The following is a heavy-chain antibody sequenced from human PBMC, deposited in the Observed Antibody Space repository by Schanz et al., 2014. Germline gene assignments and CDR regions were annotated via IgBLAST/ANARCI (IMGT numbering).Heavy chain of an antibody. J-gene: IGHJ4*02. CDR1: GFTFRSYG. Sequence: QVVLMESGGGVVRPGRSVRLSCVASGFTFRSYGMHWVRQAPGKGLEWVAHISFDGGKTYYADSVKGRFTISRDNTKNKPFLQTNNLRPDDTAMYFCARVGREYISSSVLDSLHYWGQGSLVTVS. V-gene: IGHV3-30*04. CDR2: ISFDGGKT. CDR3: ARVGREYISSSVLDSLHY. D-gene: IGHD6-6*01.